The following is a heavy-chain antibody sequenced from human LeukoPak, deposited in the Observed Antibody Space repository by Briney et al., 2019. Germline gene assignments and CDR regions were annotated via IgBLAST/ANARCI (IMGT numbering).Heavy chain of an antibody. CDR3: ARDYCSSTSCLFDY. CDR2: INPNSGDT. J-gene: IGHJ4*02. CDR1: GYTFTVYH. Sequence: ASVTVSFKASGYTFTVYHIHWVRQAPGQGLEWMGRINPNSGDTNYAQKFQGRVTMTRDTSISTAYMELSRLRSDDTAVYYCARDYCSSTSCLFDYWGQGTLVTVSS. V-gene: IGHV1-2*06. D-gene: IGHD2-2*01.